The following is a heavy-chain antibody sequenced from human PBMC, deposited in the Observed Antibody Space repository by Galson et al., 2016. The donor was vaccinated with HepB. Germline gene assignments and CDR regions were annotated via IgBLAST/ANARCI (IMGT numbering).Heavy chain of an antibody. D-gene: IGHD5-12*01. Sequence: SETLSLTCTVSGGSISSSIYYWGWIRQPPGKGLEWIGSSYYSGGSYYNPSLKSRVTISVDPSKNQFSLRLSSVTAADTAVYYCASENSGRDFDYWGQGTLVAVSS. J-gene: IGHJ4*02. V-gene: IGHV4-39*01. CDR3: ASENSGRDFDY. CDR1: GGSISSSIYY. CDR2: SYYSGGS.